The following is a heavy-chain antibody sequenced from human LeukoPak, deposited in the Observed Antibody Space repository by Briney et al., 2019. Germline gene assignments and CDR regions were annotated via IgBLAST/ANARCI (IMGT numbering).Heavy chain of an antibody. CDR3: ARDRNTPYYYYGMDV. CDR2: IYSGGST. D-gene: IGHD2-2*02. Sequence: PGGSLRLSCAASGFTVSSNYMSRVRQAPGKGLEWVSVIYSGGSTYYADSVKGRFTISRDNSKNTLYLQMNSLRAEDTAVYYCARDRNTPYYYYGMDVWGQGTTVTVSS. CDR1: GFTVSSNY. V-gene: IGHV3-53*01. J-gene: IGHJ6*02.